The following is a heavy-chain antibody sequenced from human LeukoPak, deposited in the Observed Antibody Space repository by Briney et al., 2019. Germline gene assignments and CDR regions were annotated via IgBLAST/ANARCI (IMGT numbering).Heavy chain of an antibody. CDR3: AKPPDSSSWYYFDY. Sequence: PGGSLRLSCAASGFTFSSYGMQWVRQAPGKGLEWVAVISYDGSNKYYADSVKGRFTISRDNSKNTLYLQMNSLRAEDTAVYYCAKPPDSSSWYYFDYWGQGTLVTVSS. CDR1: GFTFSSYG. CDR2: ISYDGSNK. V-gene: IGHV3-30*18. D-gene: IGHD6-13*01. J-gene: IGHJ4*02.